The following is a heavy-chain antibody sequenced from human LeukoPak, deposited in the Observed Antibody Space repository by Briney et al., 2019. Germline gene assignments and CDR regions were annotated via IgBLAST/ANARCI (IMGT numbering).Heavy chain of an antibody. CDR1: GFTFRSYS. CDR2: ISSSSSYI. V-gene: IGHV3-21*01. CDR3: AREMITFGGVHDY. J-gene: IGHJ4*02. Sequence: GGSLRLSCAASGFTFRSYSMNWVRQAPGKGLEWVSSISSSSSYIYYADSVKGRFTISRDNAKNSLYLQMNSLRAEDTAVYYCAREMITFGGVHDYWGQGTLVTVSS. D-gene: IGHD3-16*01.